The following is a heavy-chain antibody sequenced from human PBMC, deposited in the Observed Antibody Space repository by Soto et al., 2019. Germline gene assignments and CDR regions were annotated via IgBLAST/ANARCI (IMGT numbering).Heavy chain of an antibody. J-gene: IGHJ4*02. CDR1: GFTFDDYT. D-gene: IGHD6-19*01. Sequence: GGSLRLSCAASGFTFDDYTMHWVRQAPGKGLEWVSLISWDGGSTYYADSVKGRFTISRDNSKNSLYLQMNSLRTEDTALYYCAKDMGGYSSGWYDYWGQGTLVTVSS. CDR2: ISWDGGST. CDR3: AKDMGGYSSGWYDY. V-gene: IGHV3-43*01.